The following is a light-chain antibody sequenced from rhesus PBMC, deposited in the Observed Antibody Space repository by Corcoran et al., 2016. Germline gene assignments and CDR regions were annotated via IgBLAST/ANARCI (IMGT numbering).Light chain of an antibody. J-gene: IGLJ1*01. CDR2: RNN. V-gene: IGLV10-114*01. CDR1: SNNVGKQG. Sequence: QAGLTQPPSVSKDLRQTATLTCTGNSNNVGKQGVAWLQQHQGHPPKLLSYRNNNRPSGISERFSASWSGITASLTITGLQPEDEADYYCSAWDSSLSAYIFGAGTRLTVL. CDR3: SAWDSSLSAYI.